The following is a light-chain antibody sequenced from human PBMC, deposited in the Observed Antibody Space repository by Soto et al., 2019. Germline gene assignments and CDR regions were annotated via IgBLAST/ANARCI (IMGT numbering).Light chain of an antibody. J-gene: IGKJ4*02. Sequence: EVVLAQSPGTLSFSPGDRATLSCRASQRLSSSYLAWYQQKPGQASRLLIYDASSRATDIPDRFSGSGSGTDFTLPIRRMDTKDFAIYEWQRHGISPQTFDGGTKVDIK. CDR1: QRLSSSY. V-gene: IGKV3-20*01. CDR3: QRHGISPQT. CDR2: DAS.